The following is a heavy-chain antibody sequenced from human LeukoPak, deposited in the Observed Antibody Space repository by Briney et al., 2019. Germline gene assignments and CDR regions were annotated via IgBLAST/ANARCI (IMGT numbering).Heavy chain of an antibody. CDR3: AREWDSGSYYLGYFDY. V-gene: IGHV3-72*01. CDR1: GFTFSDHY. D-gene: IGHD1-26*01. CDR2: VRNKANSYTT. J-gene: IGHJ4*02. Sequence: PGGALRLSCAASGFTFSDHYMDCAREAPGKGLEWVGRVRNKANSYTTEYAASVKGRFTISRDGSKNSLYLQMNSLKCEDTAVYYCAREWDSGSYYLGYFDYWGQGTLVTVSS.